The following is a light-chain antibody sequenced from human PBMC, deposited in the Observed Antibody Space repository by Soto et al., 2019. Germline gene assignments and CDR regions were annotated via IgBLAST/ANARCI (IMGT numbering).Light chain of an antibody. CDR3: QQYDNWPGT. Sequence: EIVMMQSPATLSVSPGERATLSCRASQSVSSNLAWYQQKPGQAPRLLIYDASTRATGVPARFSGSGSGTEFTLTISSLQSEDFAVYFSQQYDNWPGTFGPGTKVDIK. J-gene: IGKJ3*01. CDR1: QSVSSN. V-gene: IGKV3-15*01. CDR2: DAS.